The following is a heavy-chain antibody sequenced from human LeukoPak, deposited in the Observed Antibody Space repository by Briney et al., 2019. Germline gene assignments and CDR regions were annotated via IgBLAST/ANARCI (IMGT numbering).Heavy chain of an antibody. D-gene: IGHD6-19*01. V-gene: IGHV4-39*07. Sequence: SETLSLTCTVSGGSISSSSYYWGWIRQPPGKGLEWIGEINHSGSTNYNPSLKSRVTISVDTSKNQFSLKLSSVTAADTAVYYCARADSSGCDDYWGQGTLVTVSS. J-gene: IGHJ4*02. CDR2: INHSGST. CDR1: GGSISSSSYY. CDR3: ARADSSGCDDY.